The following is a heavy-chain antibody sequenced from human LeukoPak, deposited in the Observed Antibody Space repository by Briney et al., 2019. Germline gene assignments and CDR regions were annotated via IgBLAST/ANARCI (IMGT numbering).Heavy chain of an antibody. CDR1: GCTFSTYG. CDR3: EKDYGCCDIVGAATGFDF. D-gene: IGHD1-26*01. Sequence: GGSLRLSCVASGCTFSTYGMHWGRQAPDKGLEWVALIWYDGSKKYYADSVKGRFTISRDNSKNTLYLEMNSLRAEQTAVYYCEKDYGCCDIVGAATGFDFWGQGTLVAVSS. V-gene: IGHV3-30*02. J-gene: IGHJ4*02. CDR2: IWYDGSKK.